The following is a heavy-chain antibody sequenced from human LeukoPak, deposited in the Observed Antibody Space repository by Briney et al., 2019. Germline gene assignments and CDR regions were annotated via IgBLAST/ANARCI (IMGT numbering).Heavy chain of an antibody. CDR2: ISAYNGNT. V-gene: IGHV1-18*01. CDR1: GYTFTSYG. D-gene: IGHD2-2*01. Sequence: ASVKVSCKASGYTFTSYGISWVQQAPGQGLEWMGWISAYNGNTNYAQKLQGRVTMTTDTSTSTAYMELRSLRSDDTAVYYCARDDCSSTSCQRYYYYGMDVWGQGTTVTVSS. CDR3: ARDDCSSTSCQRYYYYGMDV. J-gene: IGHJ6*02.